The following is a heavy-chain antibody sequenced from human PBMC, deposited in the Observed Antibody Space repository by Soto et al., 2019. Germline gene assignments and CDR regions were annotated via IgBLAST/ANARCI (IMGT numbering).Heavy chain of an antibody. J-gene: IGHJ4*02. V-gene: IGHV3-74*01. Sequence: EVQLVESGGDLVQPGGSLRLSCAASGFSFSSYWMHWVRQAPGKGMVWVSRINSDGSTTNYADSVKGRFTISRDNAKNTVYLQMNSLRAEDTAVYYCTRGARGGYYFDYWRQGTLVTVSS. CDR3: TRGARGGYYFDY. D-gene: IGHD3-16*01. CDR2: INSDGSTT. CDR1: GFSFSSYW.